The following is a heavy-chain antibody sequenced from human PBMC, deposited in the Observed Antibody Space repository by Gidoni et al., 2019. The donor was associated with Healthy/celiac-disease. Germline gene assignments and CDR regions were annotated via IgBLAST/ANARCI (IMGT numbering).Heavy chain of an antibody. J-gene: IGHJ4*02. Sequence: EVQLVESGGGLVQPGGSLRLSCSASGFTLSSDSMNWVRQAPGKGLEWVSYISSSSSTIYYADSVKGRFTISRDNAKNSLYLQMNSLRDEDTAVYYCARGSPRVGVVITHFDYWGQGTLVTVSS. D-gene: IGHD3-3*01. V-gene: IGHV3-48*02. CDR3: ARGSPRVGVVITHFDY. CDR1: GFTLSSDS. CDR2: ISSSSSTI.